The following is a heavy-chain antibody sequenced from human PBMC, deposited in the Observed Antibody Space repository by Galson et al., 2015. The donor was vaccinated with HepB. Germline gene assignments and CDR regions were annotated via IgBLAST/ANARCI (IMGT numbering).Heavy chain of an antibody. CDR1: GGSISSGGYY. Sequence: TLSLTCTVSGGSISSGGYYWSWIRQHPGKGLEWIGYIYYSGSTYYNPSLKSRVTISVDTSKNQFSLKLSSVTAADTAVYYCARYGGLYDSSGYYYPYYFDYWGQGTLVTVSS. D-gene: IGHD3-22*01. CDR2: IYYSGST. CDR3: ARYGGLYDSSGYYYPYYFDY. J-gene: IGHJ4*02. V-gene: IGHV4-31*03.